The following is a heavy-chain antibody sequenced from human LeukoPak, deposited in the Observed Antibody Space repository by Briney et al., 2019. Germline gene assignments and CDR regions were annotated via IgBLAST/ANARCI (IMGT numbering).Heavy chain of an antibody. CDR2: IYYSGST. V-gene: IGHV4-59*01. Sequence: PSETLSLTCTVSGGSISSYYWSWIRQPPGKRLEWIGYIYYSGSTNYNPSLKSRVTISVDTSKNQFSLKLSSVTAADTAVYYYARFPSNYDILTGYQRVDYFDYWGQGTLVTISS. D-gene: IGHD3-9*01. CDR1: GGSISSYY. CDR3: ARFPSNYDILTGYQRVDYFDY. J-gene: IGHJ4*02.